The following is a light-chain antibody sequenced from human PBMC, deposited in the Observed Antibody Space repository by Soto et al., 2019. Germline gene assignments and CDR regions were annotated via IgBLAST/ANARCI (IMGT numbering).Light chain of an antibody. CDR1: SSNIGSNT. CDR3: AAWDDSLNGPYV. CDR2: SNN. Sequence: QSVLTQPPSASGTPGQRVTISCSGSSSNIGSNTVNWYQQLPGTAPKLLIYSNNQRPSGVPDRFSGSKSGTSASLAISGLQSEDEADYHCAAWDDSLNGPYVFGTGTQLTVL. J-gene: IGLJ1*01. V-gene: IGLV1-44*01.